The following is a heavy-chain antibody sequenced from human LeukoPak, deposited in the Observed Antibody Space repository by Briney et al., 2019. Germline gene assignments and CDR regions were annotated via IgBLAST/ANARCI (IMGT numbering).Heavy chain of an antibody. J-gene: IGHJ4*02. D-gene: IGHD2-15*01. CDR3: AKEAVRDMAYDY. CDR1: GFRFDDHG. Sequence: GGSLRLSCAASGFRFDDHGMSWVRQAPGKGLEWVSAISGSASSTYYADSVKGRFTISRDNSKNTLYLQMNSLRADDTAVYYCAKEAVRDMAYDYWGQGTLVIVSS. CDR2: ISGSASST. V-gene: IGHV3-23*01.